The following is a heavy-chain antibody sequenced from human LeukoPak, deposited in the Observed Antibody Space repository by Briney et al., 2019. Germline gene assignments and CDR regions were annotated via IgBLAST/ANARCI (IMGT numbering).Heavy chain of an antibody. CDR3: ARGIATPKGAEYFQH. V-gene: IGHV6-1*01. J-gene: IGHJ1*01. CDR2: TYYRSKRYN. D-gene: IGHD2-21*01. Sequence: SQTLSLTCAISGDSVSSNSAAWNWIRQSPSRGLEWLGRTYYRSKRYNDYAVSVKSRITINPDTSKNQFSLQLNSVTPEDTAVYYCARGIATPKGAEYFQHWGQGTLVTVSS. CDR1: GDSVSSNSAA.